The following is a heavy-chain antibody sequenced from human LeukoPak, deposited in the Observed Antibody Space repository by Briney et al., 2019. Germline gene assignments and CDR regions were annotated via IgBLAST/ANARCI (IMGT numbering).Heavy chain of an antibody. D-gene: IGHD2-21*02. CDR1: GYSFSNYW. Sequence: GESLRISCKGFGYSFSNYWIGWVRQMPGKGLEWMGIIYLGDSDTRYSPSFQGQVTISADKSISTAYLQWRSLKASDATMYYCARQAYCGGDCYFNYGMDVWGQGTTVTVSS. J-gene: IGHJ6*02. V-gene: IGHV5-51*01. CDR3: ARQAYCGGDCYFNYGMDV. CDR2: IYLGDSDT.